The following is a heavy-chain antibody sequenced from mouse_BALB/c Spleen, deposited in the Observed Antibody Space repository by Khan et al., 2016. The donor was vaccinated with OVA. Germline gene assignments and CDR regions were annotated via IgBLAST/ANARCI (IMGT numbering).Heavy chain of an antibody. J-gene: IGHJ4*01. CDR3: AKIFYGNSYAMDY. D-gene: IGHD2-1*01. CDR1: GYTFTDYD. Sequence: QVQLQQSGPELVKPGASVKMSCKASGYTFTDYDIRWVKQRAGQGLEWIGEIYPGSGSTYYNEKFKGKATLTADKSSNTAHMQISSLTSEDSAVYFCAKIFYGNSYAMDYWGQGTAVTVSS. CDR2: IYPGSGST. V-gene: IGHV1-77*01.